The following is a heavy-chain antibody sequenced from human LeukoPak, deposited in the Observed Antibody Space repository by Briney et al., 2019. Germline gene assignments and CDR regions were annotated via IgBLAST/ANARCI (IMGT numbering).Heavy chain of an antibody. CDR3: ARRGDMGKAFDI. J-gene: IGHJ3*02. Sequence: PGGSLRLSCAASGFTFNNYAMSWVRQAPGKGLEWVSAISGSGGSTYYADSVKGRFTISRDNSKNTLYLQMNSLRAEDTAVYYCARRGDMGKAFDIWGQGTMVTVSS. V-gene: IGHV3-23*01. CDR2: ISGSGGST. CDR1: GFTFNNYA. D-gene: IGHD2-15*01.